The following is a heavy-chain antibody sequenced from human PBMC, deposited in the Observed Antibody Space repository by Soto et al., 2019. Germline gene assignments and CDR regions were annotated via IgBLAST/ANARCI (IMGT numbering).Heavy chain of an antibody. D-gene: IGHD5-12*01. CDR1: GFTFGGYS. V-gene: IGHV3-21*01. CDR2: ISSSSSYI. Sequence: EVQLVESGGGLVKPGGSRRLSVEASGFTFGGYSMTWVRQAPGKGLEWVSSISSSSSYIYYADSVKGRFTISRDNAKNSLYLQMNSLRAEDTAVYYCAREVSKYSGYDFDYWGQGTLVTVSS. J-gene: IGHJ4*02. CDR3: AREVSKYSGYDFDY.